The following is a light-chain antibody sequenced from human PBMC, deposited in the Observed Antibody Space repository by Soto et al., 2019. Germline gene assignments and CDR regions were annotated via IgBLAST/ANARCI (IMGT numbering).Light chain of an antibody. CDR3: GTWDSSLSAGRWV. J-gene: IGLJ3*02. CDR2: ENN. CDR1: SSNIGNNY. V-gene: IGLV1-51*02. Sequence: QSVLTQPPSVSAAPGQTVTISCSGSSSNIGNNYVSWYQQLPGTAPKLLIYENNKRPSGIPDRFSGSKSGTSATLGITGLQTGDEADYYCGTWDSSLSAGRWVFGGGTQLTVL.